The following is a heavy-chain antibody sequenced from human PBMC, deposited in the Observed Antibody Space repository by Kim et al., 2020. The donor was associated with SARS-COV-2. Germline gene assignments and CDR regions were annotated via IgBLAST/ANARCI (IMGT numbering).Heavy chain of an antibody. CDR3: ARQGITFGGKTHNPSVGYYYYYGMDV. D-gene: IGHD3-16*01. V-gene: IGHV5-10-1*01. J-gene: IGHJ6*02. CDR2: IDPSDSYT. Sequence: GESLKISCKGSGYSFTSYWISWVRQMPGKGLEWMGRIDPSDSYTNYSPSFQGHVTISADKSISTAYLQWSSLKASDTAMYYCARQGITFGGKTHNPSVGYYYYYGMDVRGQGTTVTVSS. CDR1: GYSFTSYW.